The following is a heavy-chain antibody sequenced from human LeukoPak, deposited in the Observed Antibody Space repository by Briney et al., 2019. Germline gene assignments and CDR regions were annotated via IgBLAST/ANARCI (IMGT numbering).Heavy chain of an antibody. CDR3: AREGGSAGYCSGGSCYYFDF. CDR1: GFTFTSYE. J-gene: IGHJ4*02. Sequence: PGGSLRLSCAASGFTFTSYEMSWVRQAPGKGLERVSYISSSGSTTHYADSVKGRFTVSRDNAKSSLYLQMDSLRAEDTAVYYGAREGGSAGYCSGGSCYYFDFWGQGILVTVSS. CDR2: ISSSGSTT. D-gene: IGHD2-15*01. V-gene: IGHV3-48*03.